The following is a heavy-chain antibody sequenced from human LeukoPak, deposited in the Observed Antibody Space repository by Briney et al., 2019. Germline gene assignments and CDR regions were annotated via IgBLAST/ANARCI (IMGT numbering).Heavy chain of an antibody. Sequence: ASVKVSCKASGYTFTGYYMHWVRQAPGQGLEWMGWVNPNSGGTNYAQKFQGRVTMTRDTSISTAYMELSRLTSDDTACYYCARDAIARDYSNCDYWGQGTLVTVSS. D-gene: IGHD4-11*01. CDR1: GYTFTGYY. V-gene: IGHV1-2*02. J-gene: IGHJ4*02. CDR3: ARDAIARDYSNCDY. CDR2: VNPNSGGT.